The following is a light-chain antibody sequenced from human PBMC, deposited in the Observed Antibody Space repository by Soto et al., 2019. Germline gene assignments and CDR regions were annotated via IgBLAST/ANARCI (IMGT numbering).Light chain of an antibody. CDR2: GAS. J-gene: IGKJ1*01. CDR1: QSVSNNY. V-gene: IGKV3-20*01. CDR3: QQYGSSGT. Sequence: EIVLTQSPGTLSLSPGDRATLSCRASQSVSNNYLAWCQQKPGQAPRLRIYGASNRATGIPDRLSGSGSGTDFTLTISRMEPEDFAVYYCQQYGSSGTFGQGTKVDIK.